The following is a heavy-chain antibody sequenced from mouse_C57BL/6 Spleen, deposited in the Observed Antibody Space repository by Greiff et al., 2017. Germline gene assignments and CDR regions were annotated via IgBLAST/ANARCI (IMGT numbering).Heavy chain of an antibody. CDR3: ARSGSSHGGDY. CDR2: IYPGDGDT. D-gene: IGHD1-1*01. Sequence: VKLMESGPELVKPGASVKISCKASGYAFSSSWMNWVKQRPGKGLEWIGRIYPGDGDTNYNGKFKGKATLTADKSSSTAYMQLSSLTSEDSAVYFCARSGSSHGGDYWGQGTTLTVSS. CDR1: GYAFSSSW. V-gene: IGHV1-82*01. J-gene: IGHJ2*01.